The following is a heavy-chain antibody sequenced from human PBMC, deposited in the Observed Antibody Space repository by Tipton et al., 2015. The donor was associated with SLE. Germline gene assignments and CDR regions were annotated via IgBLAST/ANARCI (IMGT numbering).Heavy chain of an antibody. Sequence: LRLSCTVSGGSISSGSYYWSWIRQPAGKGLEWIGYIYYSGSTNYNPSLKSRVTISVDTSRNQFSLKLSSVTAADTAVYYCARGDGYNFDYWGQGTLVTVSS. J-gene: IGHJ4*02. CDR2: IYYSGST. D-gene: IGHD5-24*01. CDR1: GGSISSGSYY. V-gene: IGHV4-61*09. CDR3: ARGDGYNFDY.